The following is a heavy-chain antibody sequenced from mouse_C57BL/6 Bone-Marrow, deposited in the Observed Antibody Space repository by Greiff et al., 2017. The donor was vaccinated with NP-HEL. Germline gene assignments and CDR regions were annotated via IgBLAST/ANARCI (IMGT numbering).Heavy chain of an antibody. D-gene: IGHD1-1*01. Sequence: VQLQQSGPELVKPGASVKISCKASGYAFSSSWMNWVKQRPGKGLEWIGRIYPGDGDTNYNGKFKGKATRTADKSSSTAYMQLSSLTSEDSAVYFCARAGRYPLFDYWGQGTTLTVSS. J-gene: IGHJ2*01. V-gene: IGHV1-82*01. CDR2: IYPGDGDT. CDR3: ARAGRYPLFDY. CDR1: GYAFSSSW.